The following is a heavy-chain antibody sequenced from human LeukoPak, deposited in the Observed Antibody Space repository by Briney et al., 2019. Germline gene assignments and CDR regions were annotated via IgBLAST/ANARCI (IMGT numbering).Heavy chain of an antibody. CDR2: IRYDGSNK. Sequence: GGSLRLSCAASGFTFSSYGMHWVRQAPGKGLEWVAFIRYDGSNKYYADSVKGRFTISRDNSKNTQYLQMNSLRVEDMAVYYCAKERGYTPGGMDVWGQGTTVTVSS. V-gene: IGHV3-30*02. J-gene: IGHJ6*02. CDR3: AKERGYTPGGMDV. CDR1: GFTFSSYG. D-gene: IGHD5-18*01.